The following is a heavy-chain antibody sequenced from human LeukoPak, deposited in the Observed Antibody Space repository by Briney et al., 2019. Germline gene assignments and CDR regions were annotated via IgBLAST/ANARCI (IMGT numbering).Heavy chain of an antibody. Sequence: SETLSLTCTVSGGSISSYYWSWIRQPPGKGLEWIGYIYYSGSTNYNPSLKSRVTISVDTSKNQFSLKLSSVTAADTAVYYCASNVPRDYWGQGTLVTVSS. CDR3: ASNVPRDY. CDR1: GGSISSYY. CDR2: IYYSGST. J-gene: IGHJ4*02. V-gene: IGHV4-59*01. D-gene: IGHD2-2*01.